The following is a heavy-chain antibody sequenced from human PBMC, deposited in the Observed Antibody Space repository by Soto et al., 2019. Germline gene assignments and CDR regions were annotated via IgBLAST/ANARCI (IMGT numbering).Heavy chain of an antibody. J-gene: IGHJ6*02. CDR3: ARDDVDTAMATPYYYYGMDV. CDR1: GFTFSSYW. V-gene: IGHV3-7*01. CDR2: IKQDGSEK. D-gene: IGHD5-18*01. Sequence: GGSLRLSCAASGFTFSSYWMSWVRQAPGKGLEWVANIKQDGSEKYYVDSVKGRFTISRDNAKNSLYLQMNSLRAEDTAVYYCARDDVDTAMATPYYYYGMDVWGQGTTVTVSS.